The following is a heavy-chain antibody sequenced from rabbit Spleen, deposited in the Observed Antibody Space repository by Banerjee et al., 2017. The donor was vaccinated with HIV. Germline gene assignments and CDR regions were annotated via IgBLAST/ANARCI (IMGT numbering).Heavy chain of an antibody. J-gene: IGHJ4*01. Sequence: QQQLEESGGGLVQPEGSLTLTCTASGFFLSSYWICWVRQAPGKGLEWIGCIDTGTGSAYYASWVKGRFTISKTSSTTVTLQMTSLTAADTATYFCARDLLYSGYIDYGYGTDLWGPGTLGTVS. D-gene: IGHD6-1*01. CDR1: GFFLSSYW. CDR2: IDTGTGSA. V-gene: IGHV1S45*01. CDR3: ARDLLYSGYIDYGYGTDL.